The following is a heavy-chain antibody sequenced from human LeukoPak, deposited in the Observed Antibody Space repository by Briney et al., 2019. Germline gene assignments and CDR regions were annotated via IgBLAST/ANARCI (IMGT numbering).Heavy chain of an antibody. CDR2: VSDDGSNT. Sequence: GGSLGLSCAASGFTFSSYAMHWVRQAPGKGLEWVAVVSDDGSNTYYADSVKGRFTVSRDNTKNTLYLHMNSLRAEDTAVYYCARVDDLDAFDIWGQGTMVTVSS. J-gene: IGHJ3*02. D-gene: IGHD2-2*03. CDR3: ARVDDLDAFDI. V-gene: IGHV3-30*04. CDR1: GFTFSSYA.